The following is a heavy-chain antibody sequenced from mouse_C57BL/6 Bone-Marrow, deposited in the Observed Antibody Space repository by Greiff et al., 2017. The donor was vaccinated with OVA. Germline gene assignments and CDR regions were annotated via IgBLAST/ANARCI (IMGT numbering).Heavy chain of an antibody. Sequence: EVQGVESGGGLVQPGGSLSLSCAASGFTFTDYYMSWVRQPPGKALEWLGFIRNKANGYTTEYSASVKGRFTISRDNSQSILYLQMNALRAEDSATYYCARYYCGPYAMDYWGQGTSVTVSS. J-gene: IGHJ4*01. V-gene: IGHV7-3*01. CDR1: GFTFTDYY. CDR3: ARYYCGPYAMDY. CDR2: IRNKANGYTT.